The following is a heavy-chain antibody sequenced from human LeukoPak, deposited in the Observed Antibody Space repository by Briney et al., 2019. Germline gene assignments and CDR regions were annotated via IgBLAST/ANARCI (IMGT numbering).Heavy chain of an antibody. V-gene: IGHV3-30*02. Sequence: GGSLRLSCIASGFTFSRFGMHWVRQAPGKGLEWVAFMRYDGSNRYYADSVKGRFTISRDNSKNTLCLQMISLRAEDTALYYCAKTAPRSIQVWDYWGQGSLVTVSS. CDR2: MRYDGSNR. CDR3: AKTAPRSIQVWDY. CDR1: GFTFSRFG. J-gene: IGHJ4*02. D-gene: IGHD5-18*01.